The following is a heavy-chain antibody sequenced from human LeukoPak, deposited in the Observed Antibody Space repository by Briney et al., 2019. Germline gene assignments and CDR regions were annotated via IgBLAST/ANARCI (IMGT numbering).Heavy chain of an antibody. Sequence: SETLSLTCTVSGGSISRSSYYWGWIRQPPGKGLEWIGSMYYSGSTYYNPSLKSRVTISVDTSKNQFSLKLSSVTAADTAVYYCASLVLGYYDYVWGSYRTSYYFDYWGQGTLVTVSS. CDR2: MYYSGST. CDR3: ASLVLGYYDYVWGSYRTSYYFDY. V-gene: IGHV4-39*07. CDR1: GGSISRSSYY. D-gene: IGHD3-16*02. J-gene: IGHJ4*02.